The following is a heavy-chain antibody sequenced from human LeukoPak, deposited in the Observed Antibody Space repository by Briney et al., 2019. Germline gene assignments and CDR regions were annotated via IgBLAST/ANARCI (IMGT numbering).Heavy chain of an antibody. D-gene: IGHD3-3*01. CDR3: ARGTITIFGVVIVSDAFDI. J-gene: IGHJ3*02. CDR1: GGSISSYY. V-gene: IGHV4-39*01. CDR2: IYYSGST. Sequence: SETLSLTCTVSGGSISSYYWGWIRQPPGKGLEWIGSIYYSGSTYYNPSLKSRVTISVDTSKNQFSLKLSSVTAADTAVYYCARGTITIFGVVIVSDAFDIWGQGTMVTVSS.